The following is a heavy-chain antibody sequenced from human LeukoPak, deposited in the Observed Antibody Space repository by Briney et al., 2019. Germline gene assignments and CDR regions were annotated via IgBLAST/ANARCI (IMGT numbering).Heavy chain of an antibody. CDR2: ISYDGSNK. J-gene: IGHJ3*02. CDR1: GFTFSSYG. Sequence: GGSLRLSCAASGFTFSSYGMHWVRQAPGKGLEWVAVISYDGSNKYYADSVKGRFTISRDNSKNTLYLQMNSLRAEDTAVYYCAKALTTAIDAFDIWGQGTMVTVSS. V-gene: IGHV3-30*18. D-gene: IGHD4-17*01. CDR3: AKALTTAIDAFDI.